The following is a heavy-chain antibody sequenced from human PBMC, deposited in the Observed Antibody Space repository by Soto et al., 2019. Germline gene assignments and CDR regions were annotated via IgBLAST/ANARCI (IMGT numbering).Heavy chain of an antibody. J-gene: IGHJ6*02. CDR2: ISAYNGNT. CDR3: ARVRVFSGYGSGSSTYYYYGMDV. Sequence: QVQLVQSGAEVKKPGASVKVSCKASGYTFTSYGISWVRQAPGQGLEWMGWISAYNGNTNYAQKLQGRVTMTTDTTTSTAYMELRSLRSDDTAVYYCARVRVFSGYGSGSSTYYYYGMDVWGQGTTVTVSS. D-gene: IGHD3-10*01. V-gene: IGHV1-18*01. CDR1: GYTFTSYG.